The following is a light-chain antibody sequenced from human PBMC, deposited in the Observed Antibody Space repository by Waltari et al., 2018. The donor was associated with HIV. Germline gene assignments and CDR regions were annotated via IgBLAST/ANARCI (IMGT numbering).Light chain of an antibody. CDR3: QQYFTTPFT. V-gene: IGKV4-1*01. CDR2: WAS. CDR1: QNVFYSSNNKNY. Sequence: DIVMTQSPDSLAVSLGERATIHCKSHQNVFYSSNNKNYLAWYQQKPGQPPKLLIYWASTRESGVPDRFSGSGSGTDFTLTISTLQAEDVAVYYCQQYFTTPFTFGPGTKVDIK. J-gene: IGKJ3*01.